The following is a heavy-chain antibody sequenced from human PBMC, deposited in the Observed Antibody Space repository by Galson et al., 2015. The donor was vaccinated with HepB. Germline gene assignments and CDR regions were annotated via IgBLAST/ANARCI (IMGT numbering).Heavy chain of an antibody. CDR3: ARDRPQLAFYSYTMDV. D-gene: IGHD1-1*01. J-gene: IGHJ6*02. V-gene: IGHV3-30*03. CDR2: TSYDGNKK. CDR1: GFTFSTPG. Sequence: SLRLSCAASGFTFSTPGMHWVRQAPGKGLEWVAVTSYDGNKKYSADSVKGRFTISRDNFKNTLYLQMSSLSAEDTAIYYCARDRPQLAFYSYTMDVWGQGTTVTVSS.